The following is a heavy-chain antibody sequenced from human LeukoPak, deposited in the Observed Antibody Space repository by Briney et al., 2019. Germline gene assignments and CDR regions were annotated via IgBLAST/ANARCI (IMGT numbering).Heavy chain of an antibody. CDR1: GGSFSGYY. J-gene: IGHJ4*02. CDR2: INHSGST. V-gene: IGHV4-34*01. CDR3: ARHSTTYYDILTGYSTLYYFDY. Sequence: TSETLSLTCAVYGGSFSGYYWSWIRQPPGKGLEWIGEINHSGSTNYNPSLKSRVTISVDTSKNQFSLKLSSVTAADTAVYYCARHSTTYYDILTGYSTLYYFDYWGQGTLVTVSS. D-gene: IGHD3-9*01.